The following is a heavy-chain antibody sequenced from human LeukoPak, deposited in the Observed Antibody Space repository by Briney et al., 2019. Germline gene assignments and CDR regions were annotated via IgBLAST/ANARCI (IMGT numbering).Heavy chain of an antibody. D-gene: IGHD5-12*01. CDR1: GDSISSSSYY. CDR2: INHSGST. Sequence: KPSETLSLTCTVSGDSISSSSYYWSWIRQPPGKGLEWIGEINHSGSTNYNPSLKSRVTISVDTSKNQFSLKLSSVTAADTAVYYCARGRRGYSGYDWGYYYYYMDVWGKGTTVTVSS. J-gene: IGHJ6*03. CDR3: ARGRRGYSGYDWGYYYYYMDV. V-gene: IGHV4-39*07.